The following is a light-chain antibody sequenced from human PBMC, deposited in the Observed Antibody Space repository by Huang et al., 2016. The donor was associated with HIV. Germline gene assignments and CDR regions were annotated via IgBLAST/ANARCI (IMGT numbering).Light chain of an antibody. J-gene: IGKJ1*01. CDR3: QQHHNWPPWT. CDR1: QNIGTN. Sequence: EIVLTQSPATLSLSPGERATLSCRASQNIGTNLAWYQQKPGQAPRLLIYGASTRATDIPARFSGSGAGTEFTLSIASLQPEDFAVYYCQQHHNWPPWTFGQGTKVEIK. V-gene: IGKV3-15*01. CDR2: GAS.